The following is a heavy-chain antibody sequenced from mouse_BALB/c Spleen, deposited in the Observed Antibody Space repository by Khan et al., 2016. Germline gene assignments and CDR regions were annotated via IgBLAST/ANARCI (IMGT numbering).Heavy chain of an antibody. V-gene: IGHV3-6*02. Sequence: EVQLQESGPGLVKPSQSLSLTCSVIGYSITSGYYWNWIRQFPGNKLEWLGYISYDGNNNYNPSLTNRISITRDTSQNQVFLQLNSVTTEDPATYYGASFYCGSHYYYYVMDYWGQGTSVTVSS. CDR1: GYSITSGYY. J-gene: IGHJ4*01. CDR3: ASFYCGSHYYYYVMDY. CDR2: ISYDGNN. D-gene: IGHD1-1*01.